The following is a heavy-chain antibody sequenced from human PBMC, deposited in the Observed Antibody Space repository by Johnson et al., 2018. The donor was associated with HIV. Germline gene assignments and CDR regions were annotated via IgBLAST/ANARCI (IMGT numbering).Heavy chain of an antibody. D-gene: IGHD1-1*01. CDR1: GFTFSTYG. Sequence: QVQLVESGGGVVRPWGSLRLSCAASGFTFSTYGMHWVRQAPGRGLEWVAVIWFDGSIQYYADSVKGRFTISRDNSKNTLFLQMGSLRVEDTAVYYCATVGRTTATAQSAFHMWGQGTLVTVSS. CDR2: IWFDGSIQ. CDR3: ATVGRTTATAQSAFHM. V-gene: IGHV3-33*01. J-gene: IGHJ3*02.